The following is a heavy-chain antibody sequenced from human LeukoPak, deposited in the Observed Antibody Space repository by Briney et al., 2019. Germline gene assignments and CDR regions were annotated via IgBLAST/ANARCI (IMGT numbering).Heavy chain of an antibody. CDR2: ISWDGGST. CDR3: ARDMEGCGMDV. D-gene: IGHD3-3*01. Sequence: GGSLRLSCAASGFTFDDYTMHWARQAPGKGLEWVSLISWDGGSTYYADSVKGRFTISRDNSKNSLYLQMNSLRTEDTALYYCARDMEGCGMDVRGQGTTVTVSS. CDR1: GFTFDDYT. V-gene: IGHV3-43*01. J-gene: IGHJ6*02.